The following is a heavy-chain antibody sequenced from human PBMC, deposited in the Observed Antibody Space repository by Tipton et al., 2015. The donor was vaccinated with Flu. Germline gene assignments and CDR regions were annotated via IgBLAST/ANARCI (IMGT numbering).Heavy chain of an antibody. V-gene: IGHV4-30-4*01. Sequence: TLSLTCTVSGGSISSGDYYWSWIRQPPGTGLERIGYIYYSGSTYYNPSLKRRVTISVNTSKNQYSLKLSSVTAADTAVYYCARVYRGCSYGYPRMDVWGQGATVSVSS. CDR3: ARVYRGCSYGYPRMDV. J-gene: IGHJ6*02. D-gene: IGHD5-18*01. CDR1: GGSISSGDYY. CDR2: IYYSGST.